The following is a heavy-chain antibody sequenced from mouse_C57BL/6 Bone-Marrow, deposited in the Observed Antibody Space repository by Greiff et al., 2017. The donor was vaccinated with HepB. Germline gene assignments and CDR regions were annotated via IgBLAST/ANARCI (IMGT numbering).Heavy chain of an antibody. Sequence: DVKLVESGGGLVKPGGSLKLSCAASGFTFSDYGMHWVRQAPEKGLEWVAYISGGSSTIYYADTVKGRFTISRDNAKNTLFLQMTSLRSEDTAMYYCARRVYYGSSHFDYWGQGTTLTVSS. CDR3: ARRVYYGSSHFDY. CDR1: GFTFSDYG. J-gene: IGHJ2*01. D-gene: IGHD1-1*01. V-gene: IGHV5-17*01. CDR2: ISGGSSTI.